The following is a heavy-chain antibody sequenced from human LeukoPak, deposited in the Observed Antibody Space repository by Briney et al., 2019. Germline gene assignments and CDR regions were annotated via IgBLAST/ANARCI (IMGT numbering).Heavy chain of an antibody. D-gene: IGHD6-19*01. J-gene: IGHJ5*02. CDR2: IYYSGNT. Sequence: SETLSLTCTVSGGSISSTTYYWGWIRQPPGKGREWIVNIYYSGNTYYNPSLKSRVTRSVDTSKNQFSLKLSSVTAADTAVYYGARLLAGTFRETDNWFDPWGQGTLVTVSS. CDR3: ARLLAGTFRETDNWFDP. CDR1: GGSISSTTYY. V-gene: IGHV4-39*01.